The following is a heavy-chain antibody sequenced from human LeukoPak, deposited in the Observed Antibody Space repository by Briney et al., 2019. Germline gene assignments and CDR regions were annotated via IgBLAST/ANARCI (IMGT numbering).Heavy chain of an antibody. CDR2: VYYSGST. V-gene: IGHV4-59*08. CDR1: GGSISSNY. D-gene: IGHD2-2*01. CDR3: ATLLPAAYFDF. Sequence: PSETLSLTCTVSGGSISSNYWTWIRQPPGKGLEYIGYVYYSGSTNYNPSLKSRVTISLDMSKNQFSLKLSSVTAADTAVYYCATLLPAAYFDFWGQGTLVTVSS. J-gene: IGHJ4*02.